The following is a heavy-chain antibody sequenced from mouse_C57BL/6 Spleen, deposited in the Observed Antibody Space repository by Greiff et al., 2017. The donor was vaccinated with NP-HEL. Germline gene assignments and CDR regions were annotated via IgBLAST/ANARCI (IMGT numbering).Heavy chain of an antibody. Sequence: VQLQQSGPELVKPGASVKMSCKASGYTFTDYNMHWVKQSHGKSLEWIGYINPNNGGTSYNQKFKGKATLTVNKSSSTAYMELRSLTSEDCAVYYCARRDDYEGYFDYWGQGTTLTVSS. CDR3: ARRDDYEGYFDY. D-gene: IGHD2-4*01. V-gene: IGHV1-22*01. CDR2: INPNNGGT. CDR1: GYTFTDYN. J-gene: IGHJ2*01.